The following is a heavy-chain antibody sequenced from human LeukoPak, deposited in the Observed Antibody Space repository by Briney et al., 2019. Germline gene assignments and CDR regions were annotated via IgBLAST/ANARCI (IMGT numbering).Heavy chain of an antibody. D-gene: IGHD6-13*01. CDR2: ISTTGDRI. CDR3: RFTYSGSWLYFDY. V-gene: IGHV3-48*03. CDR1: GFTFSSYE. Sequence: PGGSLRLSCAASGFTFSSYEMNWVRQAPGKGLEWISYISTTGDRIQYADSVKGRFTISRDNAKNSLYLQMNSLRAEDTAVYYCRFTYSGSWLYFDYWGQGTLVTVPS. J-gene: IGHJ4*02.